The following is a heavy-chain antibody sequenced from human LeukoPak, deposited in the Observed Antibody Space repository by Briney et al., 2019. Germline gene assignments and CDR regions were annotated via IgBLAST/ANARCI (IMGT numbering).Heavy chain of an antibody. Sequence: GESLKISCKTSGYSFSNYWIGWVRQMPGKGLEWMGIIFPGDSYTKYSPSFQGQVTISADKSISTAYLQWSSLKTEDTAVYYCTTSSYCEKNVCQAYFDFWGQGTLVTVSS. J-gene: IGHJ4*02. CDR2: IFPGDSYT. CDR1: GYSFSNYW. D-gene: IGHD2-21*01. CDR3: TTSSYCEKNVCQAYFDF. V-gene: IGHV5-51*01.